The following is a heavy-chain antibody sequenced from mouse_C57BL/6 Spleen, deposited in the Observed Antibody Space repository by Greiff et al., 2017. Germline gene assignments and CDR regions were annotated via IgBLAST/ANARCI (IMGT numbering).Heavy chain of an antibody. CDR1: GFTFSDYY. CDR2: INYDGSST. Sequence: EVKLLESEGGLVQPGSSMKLSCTASGFTFSDYYMAWVRQVPEKGLEWVANINYDGSSTYSLDSLTSRFIISRDNAKNMLYLQMSSLKSENTATYDCARDRCYYAMDYWGQGTSVTVSS. J-gene: IGHJ4*01. CDR3: ARDRCYYAMDY. V-gene: IGHV5-16*01.